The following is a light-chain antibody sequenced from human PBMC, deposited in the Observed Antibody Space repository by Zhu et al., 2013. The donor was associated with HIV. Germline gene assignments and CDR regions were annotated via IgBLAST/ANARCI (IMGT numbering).Light chain of an antibody. Sequence: DIQMTQSPSTLSASVGDRVTVTCRASQSIRNWLAWYQQKPGKAPKVLISKASSLESGVPSRFSGSGSGTEFTLTISSLQPDDFATYYCQQYDSDPATFGPGTTVGYQT. J-gene: IGKJ3*01. CDR1: QSIRNW. CDR2: KAS. V-gene: IGKV1-5*03. CDR3: QQYDSDPAT.